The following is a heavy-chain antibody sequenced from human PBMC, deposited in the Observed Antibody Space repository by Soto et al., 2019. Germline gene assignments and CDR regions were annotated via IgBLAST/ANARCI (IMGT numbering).Heavy chain of an antibody. Sequence: SETLSLTCTVSGGSISSYYWSWIRQPPGKGLEWIGYIYYSGSTNYNPSLKSRVTISVDTSKDQFSLKLSSVTAADTAVYYCVGETSGYYYYYIDVWGKGTTVTVS. CDR1: GGSISSYY. J-gene: IGHJ6*03. D-gene: IGHD6-25*01. CDR2: IYYSGST. V-gene: IGHV4-59*01. CDR3: VGETSGYYYYYIDV.